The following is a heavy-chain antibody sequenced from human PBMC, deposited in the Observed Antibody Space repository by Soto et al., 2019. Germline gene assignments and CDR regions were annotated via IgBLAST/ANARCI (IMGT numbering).Heavy chain of an antibody. V-gene: IGHV3-66*01. CDR3: ARVIPNYYDNRIIRELDY. CDR1: GLSVSSNY. CDR2: IYSGGTT. Sequence: PGGSLRLSCVVSGLSVSSNYMSWVRQAPGKGLEWVSFIYSGGTTYYADSVKGRFTISRDISKNTLYLQMNSLRAEDTAVYYCARVIPNYYDNRIIRELDYWGQGT. J-gene: IGHJ4*02. D-gene: IGHD3-22*01.